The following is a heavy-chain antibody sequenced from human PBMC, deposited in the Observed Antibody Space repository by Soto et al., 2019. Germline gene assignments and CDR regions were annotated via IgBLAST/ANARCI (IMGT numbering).Heavy chain of an antibody. CDR1: GGTFSSYA. V-gene: IGHV1-69*13. D-gene: IGHD3-9*01. CDR2: IIPIFGTA. CDR3: ARTYYVILTGYEKYYYYGMDV. J-gene: IGHJ6*02. Sequence: GASVKGSCKASGGTFSSYAISWVRQAPGQGLEWMGGIIPIFGTANYAQKFQGRVTITADESTSTAYMELSSLRSEDTAVYYCARTYYVILTGYEKYYYYGMDVWGQGTTVTVSS.